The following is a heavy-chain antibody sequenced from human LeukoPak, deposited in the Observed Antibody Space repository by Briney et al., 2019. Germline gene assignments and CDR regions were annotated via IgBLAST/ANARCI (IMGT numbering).Heavy chain of an antibody. CDR1: GFTVSSYY. V-gene: IGHV3-66*01. Sequence: GGSLRLSCAASGFTVSSYYMSWVRQAPGKGLEWVSVIYSGGSTYYADSVKGRFTISRDNSKSTLYHQMNSLRAEDTAVYYCARDRGCGDCYPPANDAFDIWGQGTMVTVSS. D-gene: IGHD2-21*02. CDR2: IYSGGST. J-gene: IGHJ3*02. CDR3: ARDRGCGDCYPPANDAFDI.